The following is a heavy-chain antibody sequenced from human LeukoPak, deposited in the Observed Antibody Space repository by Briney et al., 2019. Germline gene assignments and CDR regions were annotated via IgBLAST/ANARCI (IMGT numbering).Heavy chain of an antibody. CDR1: GGTFSSYA. Sequence: SVKVSCKASGGTFSSYAISWVRQAPGQGLEWMGGIIPIFGTANYAQKFQGRVTITTDESTSTAYMELSSLRSEDTAVYYCAREDDYYDSSGYDYWGQGTLVTVSS. J-gene: IGHJ4*02. CDR2: IIPIFGTA. V-gene: IGHV1-69*05. CDR3: AREDDYYDSSGYDY. D-gene: IGHD3-22*01.